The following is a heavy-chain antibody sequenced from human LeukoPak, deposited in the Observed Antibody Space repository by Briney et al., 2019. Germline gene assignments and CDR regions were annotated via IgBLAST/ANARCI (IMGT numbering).Heavy chain of an antibody. D-gene: IGHD3-22*01. CDR1: GDSVSSNSAS. CDR2: TYYRSKWYN. V-gene: IGHV6-1*01. J-gene: IGHJ6*02. CDR3: VRGFYTMSV. Sequence: SQTLSLTFDISGDSVSSNSASWTWIRQSPSRGLEWLGRTYYRSKWYNDYAVSVKSRITINPDTSRNHFSLQLSSVTPEDTAVYYCVRGFYTMSVWGQGTTVTVSS.